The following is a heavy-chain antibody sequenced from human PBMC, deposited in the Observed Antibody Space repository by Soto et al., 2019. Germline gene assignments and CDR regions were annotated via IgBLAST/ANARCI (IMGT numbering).Heavy chain of an antibody. CDR1: GGTFSSYT. J-gene: IGHJ4*02. CDR2: IIPILGIA. D-gene: IGHD3-9*01. Sequence: SVKVSCKASGGTFSSYTISWVRQAPGQGLEWMGRIIPILGIANYAQKFQGRVTITADKSTSTAYMELSSLRSEDTAVYYCATVLRYFDWLPDLGYWGQGTLVTVSS. V-gene: IGHV1-69*02. CDR3: ATVLRYFDWLPDLGY.